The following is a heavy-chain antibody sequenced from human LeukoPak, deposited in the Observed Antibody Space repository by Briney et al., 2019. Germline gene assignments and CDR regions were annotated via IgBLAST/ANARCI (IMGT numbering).Heavy chain of an antibody. Sequence: ASVKVSCKASGYTFTGYYMHWVRQAPGQGLEWMGWINPNSGGTNYAQKLQGRVTMTTDTSTSTAYMELRSLRSDDTAVYYCARDHAAAGRGNWFDPWGQGTLVTVSS. CDR1: GYTFTGYY. V-gene: IGHV1-2*02. D-gene: IGHD6-13*01. J-gene: IGHJ5*02. CDR3: ARDHAAAGRGNWFDP. CDR2: INPNSGGT.